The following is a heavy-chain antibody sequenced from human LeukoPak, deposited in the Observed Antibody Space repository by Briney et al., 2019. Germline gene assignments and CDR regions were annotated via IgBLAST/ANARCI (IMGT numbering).Heavy chain of an antibody. V-gene: IGHV3-23*01. Sequence: PGGSLRLSCVASGFPFSSYWMTWVRQAPGKGLEWVSAISGSGGSTYYADSVKGRFTISRDNSKNTLYLQMNSLRAEDTAVYYCAEPEGGYYDIRPDWGRGTLVTVSS. CDR3: AEPEGGYYDIRPD. J-gene: IGHJ4*02. CDR2: ISGSGGST. CDR1: GFPFSSYW. D-gene: IGHD3-22*01.